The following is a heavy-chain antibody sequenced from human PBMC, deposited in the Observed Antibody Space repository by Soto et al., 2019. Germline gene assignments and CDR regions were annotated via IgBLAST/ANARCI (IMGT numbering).Heavy chain of an antibody. CDR1: GFTFDDYA. D-gene: IGHD2-2*01. Sequence: GGSLRLSCAASGFTFDDYAMHWVRQAPGKGLEWVSGISWNSGSIGYADSVKGRFTISRDNAKNSLYLQMNSLRAEDTALYYCAKDRADIVVVPAAMRGAFDIWGQGTMVTVSS. CDR2: ISWNSGSI. J-gene: IGHJ3*02. V-gene: IGHV3-9*01. CDR3: AKDRADIVVVPAAMRGAFDI.